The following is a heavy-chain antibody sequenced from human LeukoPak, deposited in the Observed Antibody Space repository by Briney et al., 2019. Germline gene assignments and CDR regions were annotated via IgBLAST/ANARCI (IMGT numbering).Heavy chain of an antibody. J-gene: IGHJ4*02. CDR1: GFTFSDYY. D-gene: IGHD3-3*01. CDR2: ISSSGGTI. CDR3: AKAEYDFWSGSFDY. Sequence: PGGSLRLSCAASGFTFSDYYMSWIRQAPGKGLEWVSYISSSGGTIYYADSVKGRFTISRDNFKNTLYLQMNSLRAEDTAIYYCAKAEYDFWSGSFDYWGQGTLVSVSS. V-gene: IGHV3-11*01.